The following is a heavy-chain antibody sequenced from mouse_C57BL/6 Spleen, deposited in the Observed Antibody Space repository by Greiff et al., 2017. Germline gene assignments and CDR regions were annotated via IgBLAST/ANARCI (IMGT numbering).Heavy chain of an antibody. CDR1: GYTFTSYW. J-gene: IGHJ3*01. CDR2: IYPSDSET. CDR3: ARGDSSGHWWFAY. Sequence: QVQLQQPGAELVRPGSSVKLSCKASGYTFTSYWMAWVKQRPGKGLEWIGNIYPSDSETHYNQTVKDKATLTVDKSSSTAYMQLSRLTSEDSAVYYCARGDSSGHWWFAYWGQGTLVTVSA. D-gene: IGHD3-2*02. V-gene: IGHV1-61*01.